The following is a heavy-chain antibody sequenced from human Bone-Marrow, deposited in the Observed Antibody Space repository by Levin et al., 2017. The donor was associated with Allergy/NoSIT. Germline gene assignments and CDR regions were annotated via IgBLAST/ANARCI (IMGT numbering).Heavy chain of an antibody. V-gene: IGHV1-2*02. CDR2: INPGSTGGT. Sequence: GESLKISCQASGYTFAAYYIHWIRQAPGQGLEWMGWINPGSTGGTNYAQKFQARVTMTRDTSIATAYMELTGLTSDDTAVYYCAKSGNYYLNFHYWGRGTLVTVSS. J-gene: IGHJ4*02. CDR1: GYTFAAYY. CDR3: AKSGNYYLNFHY. D-gene: IGHD3-10*01.